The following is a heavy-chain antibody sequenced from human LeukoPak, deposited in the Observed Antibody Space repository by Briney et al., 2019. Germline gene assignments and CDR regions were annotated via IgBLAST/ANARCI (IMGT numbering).Heavy chain of an antibody. V-gene: IGHV4-39*01. Sequence: SQTLSLTCTVSGDSISSSNSYRGWIRQPPGKGLEWIGSYSGSSYYNPSLKSRVTISADTSKNQFSLKLTSVTAADTAVYYCVITAGYWGQGTLVTVSS. CDR2: YSGSS. J-gene: IGHJ4*02. D-gene: IGHD3-16*01. CDR3: VITAGY. CDR1: GDSISSSNSY.